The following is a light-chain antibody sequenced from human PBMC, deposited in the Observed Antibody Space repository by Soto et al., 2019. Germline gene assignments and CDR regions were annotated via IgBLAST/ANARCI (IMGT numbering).Light chain of an antibody. V-gene: IGKV1-5*01. CDR1: QNINKW. J-gene: IGKJ1*01. Sequence: DIQMTQSPSTLSASVGERVVITCRASQNINKWLAWYQQKPGKAPKFLIYDASTLETGVPSRFSGSGSGTEFTLTISSLQPDDFATFSCQQYDTFPRTFGQGTKVDIK. CDR3: QQYDTFPRT. CDR2: DAS.